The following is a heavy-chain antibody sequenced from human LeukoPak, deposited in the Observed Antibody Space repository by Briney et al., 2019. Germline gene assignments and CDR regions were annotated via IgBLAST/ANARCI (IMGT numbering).Heavy chain of an antibody. Sequence: GGSLRLSCAASGFTVSRFATHWVRQAPGKGLEWVALISYDGSEKDYADSVKGRCTISSDNSKSMVYLQMSALRPDDTALYYCAGTTWMHLGSPFVSWGKGTLVTVS. CDR3: AGTTWMHLGSPFVS. V-gene: IGHV3-30*04. CDR2: ISYDGSEK. CDR1: GFTVSRFA. D-gene: IGHD5-12*01. J-gene: IGHJ4*02.